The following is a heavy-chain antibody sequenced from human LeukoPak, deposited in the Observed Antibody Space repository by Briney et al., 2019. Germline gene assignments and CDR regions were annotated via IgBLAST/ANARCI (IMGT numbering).Heavy chain of an antibody. J-gene: IGHJ4*02. Sequence: SETLSLTCTVSGGSISSSSYYWGWIRQPPGKGLEWIGSIYYSGSTYYNPSLKSRVTISVDTSKNQFSLKLSSVTAADTAVYYCARVTGVATTALDYWGQGTLVTVSS. CDR2: IYYSGST. CDR3: ARVTGVATTALDY. V-gene: IGHV4-39*07. D-gene: IGHD5-12*01. CDR1: GGSISSSSYY.